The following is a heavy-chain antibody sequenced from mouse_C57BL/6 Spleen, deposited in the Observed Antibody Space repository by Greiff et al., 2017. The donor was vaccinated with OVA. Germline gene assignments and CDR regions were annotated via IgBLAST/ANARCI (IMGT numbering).Heavy chain of an antibody. CDR1: GYSITSGYY. D-gene: IGHD2-4*01. J-gene: IGHJ4*01. Sequence: EVQLQQSGPGLVKPSQSLSLTCSVTGYSITSGYYWNWIRQFPGNKLEWMGNISYDGSNNYNPSLKNRIPITRDTSKNQFFLKLNSVTTEDTATYYCARNYDYRAMDYWGQGTTVTVSS. CDR3: ARNYDYRAMDY. CDR2: ISYDGSN. V-gene: IGHV3-6*01.